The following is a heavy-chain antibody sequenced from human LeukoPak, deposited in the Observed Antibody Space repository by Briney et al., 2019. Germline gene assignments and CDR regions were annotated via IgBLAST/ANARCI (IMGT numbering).Heavy chain of an antibody. CDR1: GYTFTGYY. V-gene: IGHV1-2*02. D-gene: IGHD2-2*01. CDR2: INPNSGGT. Sequence: GASVKVSCKASGYTFTGYYMHWVRQAPGQGLEWMGWINPNSGGTNYAQKFQGRVTMTRDTSISTAYMELSRLRSDDTAVYYCAVRSGLGYCSSTSCYRTYYYYYYMDVWGKGTTVTVSS. CDR3: AVRSGLGYCSSTSCYRTYYYYYYMDV. J-gene: IGHJ6*03.